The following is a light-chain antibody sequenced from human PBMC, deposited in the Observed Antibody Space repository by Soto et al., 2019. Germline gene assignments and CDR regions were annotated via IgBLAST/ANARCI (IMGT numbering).Light chain of an antibody. CDR1: QSVTRY. V-gene: IGKV3-11*01. Sequence: EIVLTQSPGTLSLSPGERATLSCRASQSVTRYLAWYQQKPGQAPRLLIYDASTRDTGFPARFSGSGYGTDFTLTISSLEPEDFAVYYCLQRSDWPITFGQGTRLEIK. J-gene: IGKJ5*01. CDR3: LQRSDWPIT. CDR2: DAS.